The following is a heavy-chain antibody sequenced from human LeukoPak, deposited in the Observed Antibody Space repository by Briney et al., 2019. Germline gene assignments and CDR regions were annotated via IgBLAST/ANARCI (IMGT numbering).Heavy chain of an antibody. CDR2: ISKDGSKK. V-gene: IGHV3-30-3*01. CDR1: GFTFSTYG. D-gene: IGHD2-2*01. CDR3: ARDRYCSSTSCWDFDY. Sequence: PGRSLRLSCAASGFTFSTYGMHWVRQAPGKGLEWVTVISKDGSKKYYADSVKGRFTISRDNSKNTLCLQMNSLRAEDTAVYYCARDRYCSSTSCWDFDYWGQGTLVTVSS. J-gene: IGHJ4*02.